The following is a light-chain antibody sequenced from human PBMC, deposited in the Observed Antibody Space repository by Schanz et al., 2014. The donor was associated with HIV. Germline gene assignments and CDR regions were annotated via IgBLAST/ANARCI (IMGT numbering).Light chain of an antibody. CDR3: SSYTSSNTWL. CDR1: SSDIGAYNY. CDR2: DVS. V-gene: IGLV2-14*03. Sequence: QSVLTQPASVSGSPGQSITISCTGTSSDIGAYNYVSWYQQHPGRAPKLVISDVSSRPSGVSNRFSGSKSGNTASLTVSGLQADDEADYYCSSYTSSNTWLFGGGTKLTVL. J-gene: IGLJ3*02.